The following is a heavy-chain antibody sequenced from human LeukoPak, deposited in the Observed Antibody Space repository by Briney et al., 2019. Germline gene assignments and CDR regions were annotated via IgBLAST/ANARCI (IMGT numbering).Heavy chain of an antibody. D-gene: IGHD2-2*01. J-gene: IGHJ6*02. CDR2: MNPNSGNT. CDR1: GYTFTSYD. Sequence: ASVKVSCKASGYTFTSYDINWVRQATGQGLEWMGWMNPNSGNTNYAQKFQGRVTMTTDTSTSTAYMELRSLRSDDTAVYYCARAGEACSSTSWSNYGMDVWGQGTTVTVSS. CDR3: ARAGEACSSTSWSNYGMDV. V-gene: IGHV1-8*01.